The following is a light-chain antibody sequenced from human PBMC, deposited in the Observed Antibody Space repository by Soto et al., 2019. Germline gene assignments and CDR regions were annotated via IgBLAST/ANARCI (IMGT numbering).Light chain of an antibody. CDR1: ASTIGRNY. CDR3: AAWDDNLSGFYV. V-gene: IGLV1-47*01. Sequence: QSVLTQSPSASGTPGQRVTISCSGSASTIGRNYVYWYQQLPGTAPKLLIYRNSQRPSGVPDRFSGSKSGTSASLAISGLRSEDEADDYCAAWDDNLSGFYVFGDGTQLTVL. J-gene: IGLJ7*01. CDR2: RNS.